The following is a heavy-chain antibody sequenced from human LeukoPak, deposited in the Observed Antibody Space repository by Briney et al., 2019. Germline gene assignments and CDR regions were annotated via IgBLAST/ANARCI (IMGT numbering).Heavy chain of an antibody. J-gene: IGHJ1*01. D-gene: IGHD3-9*01. CDR3: ARVTYYAILTPFQH. CDR1: GGSFSGYY. V-gene: IGHV4-34*01. Sequence: SETLSLTCAVYGGSFSGYYWSWIRQPPGKGLEWIGEINHSGSTNYNPSLKSRVTISVDTSKNQFSLKLSSVTAADTAVYYCARVTYYAILTPFQHWGQGTLVTVSS. CDR2: INHSGST.